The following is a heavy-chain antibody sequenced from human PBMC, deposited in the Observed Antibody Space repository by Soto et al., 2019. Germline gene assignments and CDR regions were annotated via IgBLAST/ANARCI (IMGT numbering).Heavy chain of an antibody. V-gene: IGHV3-23*01. D-gene: IGHD6-13*01. J-gene: IGHJ4*02. Sequence: EVHLLESGGGLVQPGGSLRLSCAASGFTFSSYAMNWVRQAPGEGLEWVSTISGSGGVTYYADSVKGRFTISRDNSKNTLYLQMNSLRAEDTAVYYCAKDRTGSSSWYYFDYWGQGTLVTVSS. CDR1: GFTFSSYA. CDR2: ISGSGGVT. CDR3: AKDRTGSSSWYYFDY.